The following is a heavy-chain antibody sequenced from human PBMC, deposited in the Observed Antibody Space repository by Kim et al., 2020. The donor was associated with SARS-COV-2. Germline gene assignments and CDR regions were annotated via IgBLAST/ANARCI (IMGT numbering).Heavy chain of an antibody. D-gene: IGHD3-22*01. CDR2: IYYSGST. V-gene: IGHV4-39*07. CDR3: ARDPSYYYDSSGYYYSYSPYSSGMDV. CDR1: GGSISSSSYY. Sequence: SETLSLTCTVSGGSISSSSYYWGWIRQPPGKGLEWIGSIYYSGSTYYNPSLKSRVSISVDTSKNQFSLKLSSVTAADTAVYYCARDPSYYYDSSGYYYSYSPYSSGMDVWGQVTTVTVSS. J-gene: IGHJ6*02.